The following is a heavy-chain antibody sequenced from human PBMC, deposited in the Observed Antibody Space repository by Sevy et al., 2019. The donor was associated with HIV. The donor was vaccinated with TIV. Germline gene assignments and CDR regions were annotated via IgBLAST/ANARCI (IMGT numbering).Heavy chain of an antibody. CDR3: ATVGLGYYSGSSYYQGDWFDP. CDR2: LDPGNGEI. J-gene: IGHJ5*02. D-gene: IGHD2-15*01. V-gene: IGHV1-24*01. Sequence: ASVKVSCKVFGYSLSKLSMHWVRQAPGKGLEWMGSLDPGNGEITYAQTLQGRVTMTDDTSTDTAYMELSGLTSEDTATYYCATVGLGYYSGSSYYQGDWFDPWGQGTLVTVSS. CDR1: GYSLSKLS.